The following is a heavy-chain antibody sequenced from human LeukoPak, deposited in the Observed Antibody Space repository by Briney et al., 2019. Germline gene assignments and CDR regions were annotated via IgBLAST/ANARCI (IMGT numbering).Heavy chain of an antibody. Sequence: GGSLRLSCAASGFTFSRYWMHWVRQAPGKGRVWVSCIKSDGSSTSIADPAKGRFTISRDNAKNTVYLQMNSLRAEDTAVYYCVRDNRSYNFDYWGQGTLVTVSS. CDR1: GFTFSRYW. J-gene: IGHJ4*02. V-gene: IGHV3-74*01. CDR3: VRDNRSYNFDY. D-gene: IGHD1-26*01. CDR2: IKSDGSST.